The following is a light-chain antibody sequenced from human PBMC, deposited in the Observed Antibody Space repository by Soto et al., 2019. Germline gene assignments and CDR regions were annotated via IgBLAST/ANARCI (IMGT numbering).Light chain of an antibody. V-gene: IGKV3-11*01. CDR1: QSVSIY. J-gene: IGKJ4*01. Sequence: EIVLTQSPATLSLSPGERATLSCRASQSVSIYLAWYQQKPGQAPRLLIYDASNRATGIPARFSGSGSGTDFTLTITSLQSEDFAVYYCQHYANWPLTFGGGTRVESK. CDR2: DAS. CDR3: QHYANWPLT.